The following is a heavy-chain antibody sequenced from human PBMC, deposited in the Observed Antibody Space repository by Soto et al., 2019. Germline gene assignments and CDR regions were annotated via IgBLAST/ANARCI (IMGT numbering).Heavy chain of an antibody. J-gene: IGHJ5*02. CDR3: ARDRVRGISDWFDP. D-gene: IGHD3-10*01. V-gene: IGHV4-31*03. Sequence: SETLSLSCTVSGGSICSGGYYWSWIRQHPGKGLEWIGYIYYSGSTYYNPSLKSRVTISVDTSKNQFSLKLSSVTAADTAVYYCARDRVRGISDWFDPWGQGTLVTVSS. CDR2: IYYSGST. CDR1: GGSICSGGYY.